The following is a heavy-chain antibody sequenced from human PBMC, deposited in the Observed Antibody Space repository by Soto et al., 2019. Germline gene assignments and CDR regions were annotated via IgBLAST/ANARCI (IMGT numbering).Heavy chain of an antibody. CDR3: AKDLDVVMVLSATRGLDV. CDR2: ISYDGRSE. CDR1: GFTFSNFG. J-gene: IGHJ6*02. D-gene: IGHD2-15*01. V-gene: IGHV3-30*18. Sequence: VQLVESGGGMIQPGKSLRLSCVGSGFTFSNFGMHWVRQAPGKGLEWVAGISYDGRSESYEDSVRGRFTLSRDNSKNTLSLQMISLRPEDTGVYYCAKDLDVVMVLSATRGLDVWGQGTTVTVSS.